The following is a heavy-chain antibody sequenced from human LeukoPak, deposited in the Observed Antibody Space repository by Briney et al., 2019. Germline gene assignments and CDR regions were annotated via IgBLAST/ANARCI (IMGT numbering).Heavy chain of an antibody. Sequence: ASETLSLTCTVSGGSISSYYWICIRQPPGKGLEWIGYISYSGSTNYNPSLKSRVTISVDTSKNQFSLKLSSVTAADTAVYYCARAPTGGYFDYWGQGTLVTVSS. CDR2: ISYSGST. D-gene: IGHD3-16*01. V-gene: IGHV4-59*01. J-gene: IGHJ4*02. CDR1: GGSISSYY. CDR3: ARAPTGGYFDY.